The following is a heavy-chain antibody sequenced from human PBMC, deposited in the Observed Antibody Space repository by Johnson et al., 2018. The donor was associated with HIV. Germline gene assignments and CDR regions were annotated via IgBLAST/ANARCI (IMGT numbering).Heavy chain of an antibody. CDR2: INWNGGST. CDR1: GFSVSYNY. CDR3: ARERISGNSGAGALDI. V-gene: IGHV3-20*04. Sequence: VQLVESGGGLVKPGGSLRRSCAASGFSVSYNYMHWVRQAPGKGLEWVSGINWNGGSTGYADSVKGRFTISRDNAKNYLYLQMTRLRVEDTALYYCARERISGNSGAGALDIWGQGTMVTVSS. D-gene: IGHD4-23*01. J-gene: IGHJ3*02.